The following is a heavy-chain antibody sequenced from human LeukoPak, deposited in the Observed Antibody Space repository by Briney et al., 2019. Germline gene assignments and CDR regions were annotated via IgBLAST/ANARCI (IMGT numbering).Heavy chain of an antibody. CDR3: ARQGVFRFGEPSFFDY. CDR1: GGSISSSSYY. D-gene: IGHD3-10*01. J-gene: IGHJ4*02. Sequence: TSETLSLTCTVSGGSISSSSYYWGWIRQPPGKGLEWIGSIYYSGSTYYNPSLKSRVTISVDTSKNQFSLKLSSVTAADTAVYYCARQGVFRFGEPSFFDYWGQGTLVTVSS. V-gene: IGHV4-39*01. CDR2: IYYSGST.